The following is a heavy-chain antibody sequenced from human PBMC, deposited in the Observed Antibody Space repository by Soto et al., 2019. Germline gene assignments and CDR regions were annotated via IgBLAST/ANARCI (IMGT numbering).Heavy chain of an antibody. CDR1: GGSFSGYY. Sequence: PSETLSLTCVVYGGSFSGYYWSWIRQPPGKGLEWIGEINHSGSTNYNPSLKSRVTISVDTSKNQFSLKLSSVTAADTAVYYCARGTRGYSSGWYDYWGQGTLVT. CDR2: INHSGST. CDR3: ARGTRGYSSGWYDY. V-gene: IGHV4-34*01. J-gene: IGHJ4*02. D-gene: IGHD6-19*01.